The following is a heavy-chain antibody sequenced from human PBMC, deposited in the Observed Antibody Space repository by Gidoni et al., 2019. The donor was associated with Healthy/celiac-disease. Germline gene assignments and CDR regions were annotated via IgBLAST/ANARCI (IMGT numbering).Heavy chain of an antibody. CDR3: ARQMTTKDY. CDR2: IYPGDSDT. D-gene: IGHD4-4*01. V-gene: IGHV5-51*01. J-gene: IGHJ4*02. Sequence: MGIIYPGDSDTRYSPSFQGQVTISADKSISTAYLQWSSLKASDTAMYYCARQMTTKDYWGQGTLVTVSS.